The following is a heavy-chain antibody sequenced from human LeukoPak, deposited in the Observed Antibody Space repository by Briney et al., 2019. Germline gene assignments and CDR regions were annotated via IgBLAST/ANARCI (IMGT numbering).Heavy chain of an antibody. D-gene: IGHD5-24*01. CDR1: GASISSCY. Sequence: SETLSLTCTVSGASISSCYWSWIRQPPGKGLEWIGYIYYSGSTNYNPSLKSRVSFSVDRSKNQFSLKLSSVTAADTAVYYCARDGYNFAFDYWGQGTLVTVSS. V-gene: IGHV4-59*01. J-gene: IGHJ4*02. CDR3: ARDGYNFAFDY. CDR2: IYYSGST.